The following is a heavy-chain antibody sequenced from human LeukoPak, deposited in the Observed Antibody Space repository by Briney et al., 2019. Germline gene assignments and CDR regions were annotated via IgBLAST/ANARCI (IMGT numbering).Heavy chain of an antibody. J-gene: IGHJ4*02. CDR2: ISAYNGNT. CDR1: GYTFTSYG. V-gene: IGHV1-18*01. Sequence: ASVKVSCKASGYTFTSYGISWVRQAPAQGLEWMGWISAYNGNTNYAQKLQGRVTMTTDTSTSTAYMELRSLRSDDTAVYYCARDPAVGIAVAWEDYWGQGTLVTVSS. CDR3: ARDPAVGIAVAWEDY. D-gene: IGHD6-19*01.